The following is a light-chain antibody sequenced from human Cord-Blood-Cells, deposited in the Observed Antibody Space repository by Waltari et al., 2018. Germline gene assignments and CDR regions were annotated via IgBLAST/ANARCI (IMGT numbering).Light chain of an antibody. V-gene: IGKV1-39*01. Sequence: DIQMTQPPSSLSASVGDRVTITCRASQSISSYLNSYQQKPGKAPKLLIYAASSLQSGVPSRFSGSGSGTDFTLTISSLQPEDFATYYCQQSYSTLRTFGGGTKVEIK. CDR3: QQSYSTLRT. CDR2: AAS. J-gene: IGKJ4*01. CDR1: QSISSY.